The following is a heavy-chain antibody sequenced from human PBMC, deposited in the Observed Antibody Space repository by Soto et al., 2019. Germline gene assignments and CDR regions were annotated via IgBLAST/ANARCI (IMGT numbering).Heavy chain of an antibody. CDR2: ISYDGSNI. V-gene: IGHV3-30-3*01. CDR3: AKDYSGLDC. D-gene: IGHD6-13*01. Sequence: GSLRLSCAASVLTFSRFAMNWVRQAPGKGLEWVAVISYDGSNIYYADSVKGRFTISRDNSKNTLYMQMNSLRPEDTAVYYCAKDYSGLDCWGQGTLVTVSS. J-gene: IGHJ4*02. CDR1: VLTFSRFA.